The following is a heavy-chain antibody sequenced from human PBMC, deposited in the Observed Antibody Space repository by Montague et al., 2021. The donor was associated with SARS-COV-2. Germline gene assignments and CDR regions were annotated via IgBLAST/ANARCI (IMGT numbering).Heavy chain of an antibody. CDR1: GFTFSSYT. CDR2: ITSRSSDT. V-gene: IGHV3-21*01. CDR3: AREKGIAVAGTDY. D-gene: IGHD6-19*01. J-gene: IGHJ4*02. Sequence: SLRLSCAGSGFTFSSYTMNWVRQAPGKGLEWVSSITSRSSDTFYSDSLXGRFTISRDNAKNSLYLQMNSLRAEDTAVYYCAREKGIAVAGTDYWGRGTLLTVSS.